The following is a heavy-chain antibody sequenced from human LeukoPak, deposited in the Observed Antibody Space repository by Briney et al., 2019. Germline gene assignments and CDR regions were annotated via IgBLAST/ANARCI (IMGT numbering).Heavy chain of an antibody. CDR3: ARGPHMSVAAAATTWFDP. Sequence: GASVKVSCKASGGTFSSYAISWVRQAPGQGLEWMGGIIPIFGTANYAQKFQGRVTITADKSTSTAYMELSSLRSEDTAVYYCARGPHMSVAAAATTWFDPWGQGTLVTVSS. CDR1: GGTFSSYA. D-gene: IGHD6-13*01. J-gene: IGHJ5*02. V-gene: IGHV1-69*06. CDR2: IIPIFGTA.